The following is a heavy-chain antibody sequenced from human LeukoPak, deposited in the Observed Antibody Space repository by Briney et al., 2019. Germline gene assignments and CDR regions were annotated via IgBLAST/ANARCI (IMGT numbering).Heavy chain of an antibody. CDR3: ARDNAWFGELLL. CDR1: GFTFSSYG. J-gene: IGHJ4*02. D-gene: IGHD3-10*01. CDR2: ISYDGSNK. Sequence: GGSLRLSCAASGFTFSSYGMHWVRQAPGKGLEWVAVISYDGSNKYYADSVKGRFTISRDKFKNTLYLQMNSLRAEDTAVYYCARDNAWFGELLLWGQATLVTASS. V-gene: IGHV3-30*03.